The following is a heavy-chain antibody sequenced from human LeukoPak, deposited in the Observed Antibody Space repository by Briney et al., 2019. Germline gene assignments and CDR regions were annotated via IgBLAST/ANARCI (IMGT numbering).Heavy chain of an antibody. CDR2: ISSSVSTI. CDR3: ARDGIYFDY. CDR1: GFTFSSYE. D-gene: IGHD1-14*01. V-gene: IGHV3-48*03. J-gene: IGHJ4*02. Sequence: GGSLRLSCAASGFTFSSYEMNWVRRAPGKGLEWVSYISSSVSTIYYADSVKGRFTISRDNAKNSLYLQMNSLRAEDTAVYYCARDGIYFDYWGQGTLVTVSS.